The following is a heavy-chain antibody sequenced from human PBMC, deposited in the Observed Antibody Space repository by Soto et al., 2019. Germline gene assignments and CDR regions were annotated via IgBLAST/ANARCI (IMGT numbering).Heavy chain of an antibody. J-gene: IGHJ6*02. D-gene: IGHD6-19*01. CDR1: GYTFTGYY. V-gene: IGHV1-2*04. CDR3: ARDRSRIEVDGYYYYYGMDV. CDR2: INPNSGGT. Sequence: GASVKVSCKASGYTFTGYYMHWVRQAPGQGLEWMGWINPNSGGTNYAQKFQGWVTMTRDTSISTAYMELSRLRSDDTAVYYCARDRSRIEVDGYYYYYGMDVWGQGTTVTVSS.